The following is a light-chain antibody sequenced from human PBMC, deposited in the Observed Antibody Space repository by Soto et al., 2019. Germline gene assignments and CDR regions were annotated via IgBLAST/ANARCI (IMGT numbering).Light chain of an antibody. CDR1: QSINNW. J-gene: IGKJ1*01. CDR3: QQYSSDST. Sequence: DIRMTQSPSTLSASVGDWVTITCRASQSINNWLAWYQQKPGKAPKLLIYRASSLENGVPSRFSGRGSGTEFIFTITSLQPDDFATYYCQQYSSDSTFGQGTKVEIK. V-gene: IGKV1-5*03. CDR2: RAS.